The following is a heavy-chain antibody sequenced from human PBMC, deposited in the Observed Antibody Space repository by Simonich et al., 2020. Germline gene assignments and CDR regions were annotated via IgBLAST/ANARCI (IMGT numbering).Heavy chain of an antibody. V-gene: IGHV1-2*02. J-gene: IGHJ3*02. CDR3: ARGRLTGDKGAFDI. Sequence: QVQLVQSGAEVKKPGASVKVSCKASGYTFTGYYMHWVRQAPGQGLEGMGMINPKSGGTNSAQKFQGRVTMTRDTSISTAYMELSRLRSDDTAVYYCARGRLTGDKGAFDIWGQGTMVTVSS. CDR1: GYTFTGYY. D-gene: IGHD7-27*01. CDR2: INPKSGGT.